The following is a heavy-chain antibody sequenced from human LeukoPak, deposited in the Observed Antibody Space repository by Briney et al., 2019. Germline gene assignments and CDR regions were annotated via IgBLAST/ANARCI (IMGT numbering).Heavy chain of an antibody. D-gene: IGHD2-2*01. CDR2: KYYSGSA. J-gene: IGHJ3*02. CDR3: ATPYCSGISCLDVFNM. V-gene: IGHV4-31*03. Sequence: SETLSLTCNVSGVSVSDGRYYWTWIRQHPGKGLEWIDDKYYSGSAKYNPSLKSRLTISIDTSKNQFSLQLSSVTAADTATYYCATPYCSGISCLDVFNMWGQGTRVTVSS. CDR1: GVSVSDGRYY.